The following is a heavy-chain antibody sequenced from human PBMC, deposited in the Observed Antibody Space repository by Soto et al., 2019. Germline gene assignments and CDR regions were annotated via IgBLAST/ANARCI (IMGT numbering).Heavy chain of an antibody. Sequence: QVQLVQSGAEVKKPGSSVKVSCKASGGTFSSYAISWVRQAPGQGLEWMGGIIPIFGTANYAQKFQGRVTITADESTSTAYMELSSLRSEDTAVYYCARHYYDSSGSKIYYFDYWGQGTLVTVSS. CDR1: GGTFSSYA. CDR3: ARHYYDSSGSKIYYFDY. CDR2: IIPIFGTA. J-gene: IGHJ4*02. V-gene: IGHV1-69*01. D-gene: IGHD3-22*01.